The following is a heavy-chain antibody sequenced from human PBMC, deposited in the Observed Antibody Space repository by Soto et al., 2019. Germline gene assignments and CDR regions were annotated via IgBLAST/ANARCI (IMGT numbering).Heavy chain of an antibody. J-gene: IGHJ6*02. V-gene: IGHV1-8*01. CDR1: GYTFTSYD. CDR2: MNPNSGNT. D-gene: IGHD6-19*01. CDR3: ARERSKQQWLLTYYYYYYGMDV. Sequence: ASVKVSCKASGYTFTSYDINWVRQATGQGLEWMGWMNPNSGNTGYAQKFQGRVTMTKNTLYLQMNSLRAEDTAVYYCARERSKQQWLLTYYYYYYGMDVWGQGTTVTVSS.